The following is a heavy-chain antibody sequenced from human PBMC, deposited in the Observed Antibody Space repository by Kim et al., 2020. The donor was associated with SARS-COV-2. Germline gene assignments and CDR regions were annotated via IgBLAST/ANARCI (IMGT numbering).Heavy chain of an antibody. CDR2: ISWNSGSI. Sequence: GGSLRLSCAASGFTFYDHAMHWVRQAPGKGLERVSGISWNSGSIGYEDSVKGRFTISRDNAKNSLYLHMNSLRVEDTAVYYCAKSSTGDYTIGAFDIWG. J-gene: IGHJ3*02. CDR1: GFTFYDHA. CDR3: AKSSTGDYTIGAFDI. D-gene: IGHD4-17*01. V-gene: IGHV3-9*01.